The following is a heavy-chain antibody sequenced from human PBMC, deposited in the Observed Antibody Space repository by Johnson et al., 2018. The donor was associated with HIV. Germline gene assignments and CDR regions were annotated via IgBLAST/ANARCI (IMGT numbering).Heavy chain of an antibody. Sequence: QVQLVESGGGVVQPGRSLRLSCAASGFTFSSYGMHWVRQAPGKGLEWVSGINWNGGSTGYADSVKGRFTISRDNSKNTLYLQMNSLRAEDTDVYYCAKFRDAFDMWGQGTMVTVSS. CDR3: AKFRDAFDM. J-gene: IGHJ3*02. CDR1: GFTFSSYG. CDR2: INWNGGST. V-gene: IGHV3-NL1*01.